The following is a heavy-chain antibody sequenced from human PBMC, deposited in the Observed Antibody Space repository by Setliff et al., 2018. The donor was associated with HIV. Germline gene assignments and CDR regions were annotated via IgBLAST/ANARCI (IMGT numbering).Heavy chain of an antibody. V-gene: IGHV3-21*04. CDR1: GFTFSSYS. D-gene: IGHD6-19*01. CDR2: ISSSSSYI. Sequence: PGGSLRLSCAASGFTFSSYSMNWVRQAPGKGLEWVSSISSSSSYIYYADSVKGRFTISRDNAKNSLYLQMSSLRAEDTAVYYCAKDLTPGIAVAGSGDAFDIWGQGTMVTVSS. CDR3: AKDLTPGIAVAGSGDAFDI. J-gene: IGHJ3*02.